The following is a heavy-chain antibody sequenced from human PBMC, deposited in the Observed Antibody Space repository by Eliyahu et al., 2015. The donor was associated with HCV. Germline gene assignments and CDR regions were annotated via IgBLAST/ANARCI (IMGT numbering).Heavy chain of an antibody. V-gene: IGHV3-23*01. CDR2: ISGSGGST. Sequence: EVQLLESGGGLVQPGGSLXLSCAAXGFXFXXXAXSWVRQAPGKGVEWVSAISGSGGSTYYADSVKGRFTISRDNSKNTLYLQMNSLRAEDTAVYYCAKETEITPIVVVPAAIDYWGQGTLVTVSS. CDR3: AKETEITPIVVVPAAIDY. CDR1: GFXFXXXA. D-gene: IGHD2-2*01. J-gene: IGHJ4*02.